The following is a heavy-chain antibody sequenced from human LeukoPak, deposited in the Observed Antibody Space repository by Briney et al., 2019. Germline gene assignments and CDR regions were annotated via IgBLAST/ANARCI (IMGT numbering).Heavy chain of an antibody. Sequence: SGTLSLTCTVSGGSISSYYWSWIRQSPGKGLEWIGYIYYSGSTNYNPSLKSRVTISVDTSKNQFSLKLGSVTAADTAVYYCARQRFLEWYFDYWGQGTLVTVSS. CDR1: GGSISSYY. CDR2: IYYSGST. CDR3: ARQRFLEWYFDY. D-gene: IGHD3-3*01. J-gene: IGHJ4*02. V-gene: IGHV4-59*08.